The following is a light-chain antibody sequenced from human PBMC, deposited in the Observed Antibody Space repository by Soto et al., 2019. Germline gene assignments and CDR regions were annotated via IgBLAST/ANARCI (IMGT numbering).Light chain of an antibody. CDR3: QQSYITPYT. V-gene: IGKV1-39*01. CDR1: QSISVH. CDR2: AAS. Sequence: DIQMTQSPSSLSASVGDTVTITCRASQSISVHLNWYQQKPGKVPKLLIYAASNLQSGVPSSFSGSGSETDFALTISSLQPEDFATYYCQQSYITPYTFRQGTKLQIK. J-gene: IGKJ2*01.